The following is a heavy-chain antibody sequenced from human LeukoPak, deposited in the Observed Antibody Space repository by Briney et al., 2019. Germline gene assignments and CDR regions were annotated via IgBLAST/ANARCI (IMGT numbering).Heavy chain of an antibody. Sequence: GESLKISCKGSGCSFTSNWIGWVGQMPGKGLEWMGIIYPGDSDTRYSPSFQGQVTISADKSSSTAYLQWNSLKASDTAMYYCAKRINWNVDYWGQGTLVTVSS. D-gene: IGHD1-1*01. CDR3: AKRINWNVDY. V-gene: IGHV5-51*01. CDR1: GCSFTSNW. CDR2: IYPGDSDT. J-gene: IGHJ4*02.